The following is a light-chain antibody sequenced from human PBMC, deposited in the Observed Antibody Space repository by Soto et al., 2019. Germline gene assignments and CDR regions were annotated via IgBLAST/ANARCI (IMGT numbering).Light chain of an antibody. CDR1: GRDVGAYNL. CDR2: EVN. J-gene: IGLJ1*01. V-gene: IGLV2-23*02. Sequence: QALLTQPGSLSWAPGQSMTLPFAGTGRDVGAYNLVSWYQQHPGKAPKLIICEVNARPSGISNRFSGSKSGDTASLTISGLQAEDEADYSCCSYAGTVAYVFGTGTKVTVL. CDR3: CSYAGTVAYV.